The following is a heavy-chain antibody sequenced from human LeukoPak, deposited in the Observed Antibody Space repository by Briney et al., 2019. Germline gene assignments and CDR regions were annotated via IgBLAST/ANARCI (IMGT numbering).Heavy chain of an antibody. D-gene: IGHD3-22*01. Sequence: QTGGSLRLSCAASGFTFSSYGMHWVRQAPGKGLEWVAFIRYDGSNKYYADSVKGRFTISRDNAKNSLYLQMNSLRAEDTAVYYCARGESSGSNWFDPWGQGTLVTVSS. CDR3: ARGESSGSNWFDP. CDR1: GFTFSSYG. J-gene: IGHJ5*02. CDR2: IRYDGSNK. V-gene: IGHV3-30*02.